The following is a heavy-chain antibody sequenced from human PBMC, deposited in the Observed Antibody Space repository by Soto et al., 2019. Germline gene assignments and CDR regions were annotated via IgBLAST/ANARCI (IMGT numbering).Heavy chain of an antibody. CDR3: ARGPFDIVVVPAAMGAFDI. V-gene: IGHV3-48*01. J-gene: IGHJ3*02. CDR1: GFTFSSYS. CDR2: ISSSSSTI. D-gene: IGHD2-2*01. Sequence: EVQLVESGGGLVQPGGSLRLSCAASGFTFSSYSMNWVRQAPGKGLEWVSYISSSSSTIYYEDSVKGRLTISRSNAKNSLYLQMNSLRAEDTAVYYCARGPFDIVVVPAAMGAFDIWGQGTMVTVSS.